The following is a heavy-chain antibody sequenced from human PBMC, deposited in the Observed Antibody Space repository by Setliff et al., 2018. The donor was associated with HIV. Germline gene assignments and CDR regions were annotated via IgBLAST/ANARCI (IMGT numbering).Heavy chain of an antibody. CDR3: ARMAPDGTGGYYFDA. Sequence: PSETLSLTCTVSGGSISSYYWSWIRQPAGKGLEWIGRIFSSGTYNYNPSLRSRVTISVDASNKKFSLNLMSVTAADTAVYYCARMAPDGTGGYYFDAWGQGTLVTVSS. CDR1: GGSISSYY. V-gene: IGHV4-4*07. CDR2: IFSSGTY. J-gene: IGHJ4*02. D-gene: IGHD3-16*01.